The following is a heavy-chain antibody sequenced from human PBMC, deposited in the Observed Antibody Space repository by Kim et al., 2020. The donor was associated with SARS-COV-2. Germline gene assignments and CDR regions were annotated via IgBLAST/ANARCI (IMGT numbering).Heavy chain of an antibody. D-gene: IGHD5-12*01. CDR3: ARGVDIVATTPGY. Sequence: SVKVSCKASGGTFSSYAISWVRQAPGQGLAWMGGIIPIFGTANYAQKFQGRVTITADESTSTAYMELSSLRSEDTAVYYCARGVDIVATTPGYWGQGTLVTVSS. J-gene: IGHJ4*02. V-gene: IGHV1-69*13. CDR1: GGTFSSYA. CDR2: IIPIFGTA.